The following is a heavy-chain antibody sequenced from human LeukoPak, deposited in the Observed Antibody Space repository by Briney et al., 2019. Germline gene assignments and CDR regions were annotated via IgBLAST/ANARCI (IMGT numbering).Heavy chain of an antibody. CDR1: GGSISSYY. Sequence: SETLSLTCTVSGGSISSYYWSWIRQPPGKGLEGIGYIYYSGSTNYNPSLKSRVTISVDTSKNQFSLKLSSVTAADTAVYYCTRNSGSYMWYFDYWGQGTLVTVSS. CDR3: TRNSGSYMWYFDY. V-gene: IGHV4-59*01. CDR2: IYYSGST. J-gene: IGHJ4*02. D-gene: IGHD1-26*01.